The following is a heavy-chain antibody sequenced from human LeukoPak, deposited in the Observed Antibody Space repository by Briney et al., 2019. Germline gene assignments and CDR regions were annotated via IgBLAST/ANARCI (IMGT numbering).Heavy chain of an antibody. J-gene: IGHJ5*02. D-gene: IGHD5-18*01. CDR1: GYTFTSYY. CDR2: INPSGGNT. CDR3: ARIRRGYSYGYLNWFDP. V-gene: IGHV1-46*01. Sequence: ASVKVSCKASGYTFTSYYMHWVRQAPGQGLEWMGIINPSGGNTGYAQKFQGRVTITRNTSISTAYMELSSLRSEDTAVYYCARIRRGYSYGYLNWFDPWGQGTLVTVSS.